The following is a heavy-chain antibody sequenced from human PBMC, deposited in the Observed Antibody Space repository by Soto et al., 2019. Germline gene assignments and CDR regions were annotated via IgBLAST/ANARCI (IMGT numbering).Heavy chain of an antibody. J-gene: IGHJ6*03. CDR3: AKEDSNYAGRFSYYYMDV. D-gene: IGHD4-4*01. CDR1: GYTFRSYG. V-gene: IGHV1-18*01. CDR2: ISGYNGNT. Sequence: QVQLVQSGTEVKKPGASVKVSCKASGYTFRSYGISWVRQAPGQGLEWMGWISGYNGNTHYSQKFQGKVTMTTDTSTSTAYMELRNLRSDDTAVYYCAKEDSNYAGRFSYYYMDVWGTGTMVTVSS.